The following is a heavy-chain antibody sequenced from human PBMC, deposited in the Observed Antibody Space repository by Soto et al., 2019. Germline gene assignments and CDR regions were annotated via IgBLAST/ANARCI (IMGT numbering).Heavy chain of an antibody. CDR3: ARGWGSGVFDY. CDR1: GGSFSGYY. CDR2: INHSGST. J-gene: IGHJ4*02. Sequence: QLQLQQWGAGLLKPSETLSLTCAVYGGSFSGYYWNWIRQPPGKGLEWIGEINHSGSTNYNPSLRSRVTISVDASKNQVSLKLSSVTAADTAVYYCARGWGSGVFDYWGQGTLVTVSS. D-gene: IGHD6-19*01. V-gene: IGHV4-34*01.